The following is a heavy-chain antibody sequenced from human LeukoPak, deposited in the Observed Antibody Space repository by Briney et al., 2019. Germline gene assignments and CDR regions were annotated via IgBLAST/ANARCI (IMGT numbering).Heavy chain of an antibody. J-gene: IGHJ4*02. CDR3: ARDRHVRENGDFDY. Sequence: GGSLKLSCAASGFTVSSNYMSWVRQAPGKGLEWVSVIYSGGSTYYADSVKGRFTISRDNSKNTLFLQMNTLRVEDTAVYYCARDRHVRENGDFDYWGQGTLVTVSS. CDR2: IYSGGST. V-gene: IGHV3-53*01. CDR1: GFTVSSNY. D-gene: IGHD3-10*02.